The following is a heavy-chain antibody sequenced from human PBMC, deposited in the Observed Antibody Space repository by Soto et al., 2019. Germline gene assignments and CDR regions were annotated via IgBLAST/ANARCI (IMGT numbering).Heavy chain of an antibody. CDR3: ARGELERPYYFDY. Sequence: ASVKVSCKASGYTFTSYDINWVRQATGQGLEWMGWMNPNSGNTDYAQKLQGRVTMTTDTSMSTAYMELRSLRSDDTAVYYCARGELERPYYFDYWGQGTLVTVSS. D-gene: IGHD1-1*01. CDR1: GYTFTSYD. V-gene: IGHV1-8*01. J-gene: IGHJ4*02. CDR2: MNPNSGNT.